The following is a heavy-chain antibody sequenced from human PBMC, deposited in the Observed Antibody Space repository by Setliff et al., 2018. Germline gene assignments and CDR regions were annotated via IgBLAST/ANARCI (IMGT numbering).Heavy chain of an antibody. CDR1: GGSFSGYY. V-gene: IGHV4-34*01. CDR2: INHSGST. J-gene: IGHJ6*03. Sequence: SETLSLTCTVYGGSFSGYYWSWIRQPPGKGLEWLGEINHSGSTNCNPSLKSRVTISVDTSKNQFSLKLSSVTAADTAVYYCARMDYSPINYYYCYMDVWGKGTTVTVSS. D-gene: IGHD4-4*01. CDR3: ARMDYSPINYYYCYMDV.